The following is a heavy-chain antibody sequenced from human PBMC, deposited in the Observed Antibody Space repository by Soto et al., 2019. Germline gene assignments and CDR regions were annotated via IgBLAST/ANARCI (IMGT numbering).Heavy chain of an antibody. V-gene: IGHV4-31*03. J-gene: IGHJ3*02. CDR3: ARVGISSSDAFDI. D-gene: IGHD6-6*01. CDR1: GGSISSGGYY. Sequence: SETLSLTCTVSGGSISSGGYYWSWIRQHPEKGLEWIGYIYYTGNTYYNASLKSRVTISVDTSNNQFSLKLSSVTAADTAVYYCARVGISSSDAFDIWGEGTTVTVSS. CDR2: IYYTGNT.